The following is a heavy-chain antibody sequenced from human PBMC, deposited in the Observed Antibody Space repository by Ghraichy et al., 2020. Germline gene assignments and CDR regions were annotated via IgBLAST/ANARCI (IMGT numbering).Heavy chain of an antibody. D-gene: IGHD3-3*01. J-gene: IGHJ4*02. CDR1: GGSITGYY. V-gene: IGHV4-59*01. Sequence: SETLSLTCTVSGGSITGYYWSWIRQPPGKGLEWIGYIFNSGGTNYNPSLKSRVTISVDTSKNQFSLKMTSMTAADTAMYYCARGERLGLDYWGQGPLVTVSS. CDR2: IFNSGGT. CDR3: ARGERLGLDY.